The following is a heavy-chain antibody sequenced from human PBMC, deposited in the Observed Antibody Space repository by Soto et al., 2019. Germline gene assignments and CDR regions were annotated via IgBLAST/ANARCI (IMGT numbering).Heavy chain of an antibody. CDR2: TYYRSKWYN. CDR3: ARGGDDCSSTSCYLHYYYGMDV. CDR1: GDSVSSNSAA. Sequence: SQTLSLTCVISGDSVSSNSAAWNWIRQSPSRGLEWLGRTYYRSKWYNDYAVSVKSRITINPDTSKNQFSLQLNSVTPEDTAVYYCARGGDDCSSTSCYLHYYYGMDVWGQGTTVTVSS. J-gene: IGHJ6*02. V-gene: IGHV6-1*01. D-gene: IGHD2-2*01.